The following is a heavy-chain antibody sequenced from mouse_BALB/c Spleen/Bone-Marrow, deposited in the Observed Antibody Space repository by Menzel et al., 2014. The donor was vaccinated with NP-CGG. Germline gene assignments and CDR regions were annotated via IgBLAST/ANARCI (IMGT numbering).Heavy chain of an antibody. CDR1: GFTFTDYY. V-gene: IGHV7-3*02. J-gene: IGHJ2*01. CDR2: IRNKANGYTT. CDR3: ARDSRSTVSHFDY. Sequence: DVMLVESGGGLVQPGGSLRLSCATSGFTFTDYYMNWVRQPPGKALEWLGFIRNKANGYTTEYSASVKGRFTISRDNSQSIPYLQMNTLGAEDSATYYCARDSRSTVSHFDYWGQGTTLTVSS. D-gene: IGHD1-1*01.